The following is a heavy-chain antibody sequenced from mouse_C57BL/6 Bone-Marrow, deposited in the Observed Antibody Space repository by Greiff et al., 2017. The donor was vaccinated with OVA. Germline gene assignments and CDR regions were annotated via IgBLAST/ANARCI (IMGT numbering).Heavy chain of an antibody. Sequence: EVKLMESGGDLVKPGGSLKLSCAASGFTFSSYGMSWVRQTPDKRLEWVATISSGGSYTYYPDSVTGRFTISSDNAKNTRYLQMSMLRSEDTAMYYCARRGGYWWYFDVWGTGTTVTVSS. CDR1: GFTFSSYG. V-gene: IGHV5-6*02. D-gene: IGHD2-3*01. CDR2: ISSGGSYT. CDR3: ARRGGYWWYFDV. J-gene: IGHJ1*03.